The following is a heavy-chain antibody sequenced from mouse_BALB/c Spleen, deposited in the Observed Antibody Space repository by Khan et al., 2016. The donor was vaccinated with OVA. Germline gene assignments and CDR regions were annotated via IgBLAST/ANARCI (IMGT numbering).Heavy chain of an antibody. CDR3: ALPSYDPRDFEG. J-gene: IGHJ1*01. Sequence: EVELVESGAELVKPGASLKLSCTASGFNIKDTYLHWVKQRPKQGLEWIGRIAPANGNTEYDPKFQGKATITADTSSNTSYLQLNSLTSEDTAVYYGALPSYDPRDFEGWGAGTTVTVSS. D-gene: IGHD2-3*01. CDR1: GFNIKDTY. V-gene: IGHV14-3*02. CDR2: IAPANGNT.